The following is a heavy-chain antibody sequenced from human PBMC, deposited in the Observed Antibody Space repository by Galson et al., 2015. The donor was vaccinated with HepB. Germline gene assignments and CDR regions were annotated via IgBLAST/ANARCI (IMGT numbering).Heavy chain of an antibody. J-gene: IGHJ4*02. CDR2: IYYSGST. CDR3: ARQLWPTAFDY. V-gene: IGHV4-39*01. Sequence: SLTCTVSGGSISSSSYYWGWIRQPPGKGLEWIGSIYYSGSTYYNPSLKSRVTISVDTSKNQFSLKLSSVTAADTAVYYCARQLWPTAFDYWGQGTLVTVSS. CDR1: GGSISSSSYY. D-gene: IGHD2-21*01.